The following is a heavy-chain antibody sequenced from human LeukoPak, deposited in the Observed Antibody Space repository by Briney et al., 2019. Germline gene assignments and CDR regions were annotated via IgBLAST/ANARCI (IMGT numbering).Heavy chain of an antibody. V-gene: IGHV3-30*01. J-gene: IGHJ4*02. Sequence: GGSLRLSCAASGFTFSSYAMHWVRQAPGKGLEWVAVISYDGSNKYYADSVKGRFTISRDNSKNTLYLQMNSLRAEDTAVYYCARDLISVVVPAAIGGDFDYWGREPWSPSPQ. CDR2: ISYDGSNK. D-gene: IGHD2-2*02. CDR1: GFTFSSYA. CDR3: ARDLISVVVPAAIGGDFDY.